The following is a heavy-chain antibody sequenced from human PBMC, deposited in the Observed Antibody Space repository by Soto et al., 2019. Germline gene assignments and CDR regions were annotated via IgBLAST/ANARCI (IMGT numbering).Heavy chain of an antibody. J-gene: IGHJ6*03. CDR1: GYTFTSYG. CDR2: ISAYNGNT. V-gene: IGHV1-18*01. Sequence: ASVKVSCKASGYTFTSYGISWVRQAPGQGLGWMGWISAYNGNTNYAQKLQGRVTMTTDTSTSTAYMELRSLRSDDTAVYYCARIIAAAGSRRYYYYYMDVWGKGTTVTVSS. D-gene: IGHD6-13*01. CDR3: ARIIAAAGSRRYYYYYMDV.